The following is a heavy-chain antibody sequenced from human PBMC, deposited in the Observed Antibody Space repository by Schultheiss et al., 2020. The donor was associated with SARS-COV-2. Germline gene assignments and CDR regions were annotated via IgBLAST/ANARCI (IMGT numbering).Heavy chain of an antibody. D-gene: IGHD2-15*01. Sequence: ASVKVSCKASGYTFTAYYMHWVRQAPGPGLEWMGWLNPNSGGTNYAQKFQGWVTMTRDTSISTAYVELRRLRSEDTAVYYCARSHYCRGDVCYLGWVDPWGPGAVGTGSS. J-gene: IGHJ5*02. CDR1: GYTFTAYY. V-gene: IGHV1-2*04. CDR3: ARSHYCRGDVCYLGWVDP. CDR2: LNPNSGGT.